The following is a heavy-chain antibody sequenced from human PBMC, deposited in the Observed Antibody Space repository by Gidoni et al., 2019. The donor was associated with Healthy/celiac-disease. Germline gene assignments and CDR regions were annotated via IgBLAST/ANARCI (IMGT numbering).Heavy chain of an antibody. CDR1: GFTFSSYA. Sequence: EVQLLESGGGLVQPGGSLRLSCAASGFTFSSYAMSWVRQAPGKGLEWVSAISGSGGSTYYADSVKGRFTISRDNSKNTLYLQMNSLRAEDTAVYYCAKSLMDGPRGYYYYYMDVWGKGTTVTVSS. V-gene: IGHV3-23*01. CDR2: ISGSGGST. J-gene: IGHJ6*03. D-gene: IGHD2-8*01. CDR3: AKSLMDGPRGYYYYYMDV.